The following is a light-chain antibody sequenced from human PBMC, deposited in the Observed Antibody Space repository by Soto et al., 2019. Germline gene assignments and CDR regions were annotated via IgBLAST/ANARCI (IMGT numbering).Light chain of an antibody. Sequence: QSVLIQPACVSGSPGQSITISCTGTSSDVGGSNYVSWYQQLPGKAPKLMIYDVSDRPSGVSNRFYGSKSGNTASLTISGLQAGDEADYYCSSYTSSSLYVLGTGTKVTVL. V-gene: IGLV2-14*01. CDR3: SSYTSSSLYV. CDR1: SSDVGGSNY. CDR2: DVS. J-gene: IGLJ1*01.